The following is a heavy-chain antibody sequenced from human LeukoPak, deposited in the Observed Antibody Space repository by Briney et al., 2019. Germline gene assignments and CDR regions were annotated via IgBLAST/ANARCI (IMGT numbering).Heavy chain of an antibody. Sequence: GGSLRLSCAASGFTFSSYGMSWVRQAPGKGLEWVSAISGSGGSTYYADSVKGRFTISRDNSKNTLYLQMNSLRAEDTAVYYCAKRRADSSSWYRGPDYFDYWGQGTLVTVSS. J-gene: IGHJ4*02. CDR2: ISGSGGST. V-gene: IGHV3-23*01. CDR1: GFTFSSYG. CDR3: AKRRADSSSWYRGPDYFDY. D-gene: IGHD6-13*01.